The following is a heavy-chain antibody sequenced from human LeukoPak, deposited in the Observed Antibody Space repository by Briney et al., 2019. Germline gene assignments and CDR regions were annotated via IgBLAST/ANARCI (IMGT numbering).Heavy chain of an antibody. CDR1: GGSISSSSYY. J-gene: IGHJ5*02. V-gene: IGHV4-39*07. CDR3: ARDPRITMVRGPPSGWFDP. Sequence: SETLSLTCTVSGGSISSSSYYWGWIRQPPGKGLEWIGSIYYSGSTYYNPSLKSRVTISVDTSKNQFSLKLSSVTAADTAVYYCARDPRITMVRGPPSGWFDPWGQGTLVTVSS. D-gene: IGHD3-10*01. CDR2: IYYSGST.